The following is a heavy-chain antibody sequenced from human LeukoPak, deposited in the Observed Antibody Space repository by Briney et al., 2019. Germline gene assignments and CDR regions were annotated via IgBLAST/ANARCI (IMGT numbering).Heavy chain of an antibody. CDR1: GYTFTGYY. V-gene: IGHV1-2*02. D-gene: IGHD3-10*01. Sequence: ASVKVSCKASGYTFTGYYMHWVRQAPGQGLEWMGWINPNSGGTNYAQKLQGRVTMTTDTSTSTAYMELRSLRSDDTAVYYCARVLWFGEFDFDYWGQGTLVTVSS. CDR2: INPNSGGT. J-gene: IGHJ4*02. CDR3: ARVLWFGEFDFDY.